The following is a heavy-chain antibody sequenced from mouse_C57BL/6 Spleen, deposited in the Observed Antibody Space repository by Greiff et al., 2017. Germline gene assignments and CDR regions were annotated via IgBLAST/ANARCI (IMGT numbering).Heavy chain of an antibody. CDR1: GYAFSSYW. CDR3: ARCDYDGGFNWYFDV. V-gene: IGHV1-80*01. J-gene: IGHJ1*03. D-gene: IGHD2-4*01. Sequence: QVQLQQSGAELVKPGASVKISCKASGYAFSSYWMNWVKQRPGTGLEWIGQIYPGDGDTNYNGKFKGKATLTADKSSSTAYMQLSSLTSEDSAVYFCARCDYDGGFNWYFDVWGTGTTVTVSS. CDR2: IYPGDGDT.